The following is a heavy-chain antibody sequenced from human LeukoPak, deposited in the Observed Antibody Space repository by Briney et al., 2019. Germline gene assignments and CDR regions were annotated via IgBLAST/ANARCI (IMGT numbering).Heavy chain of an antibody. CDR2: ISGSGGST. D-gene: IGHD1-26*01. CDR3: ANAGATNFDY. V-gene: IGHV3-23*01. J-gene: IGHJ4*02. CDR1: GFTFGDYA. Sequence: PGGSLRLSCTASGFTFGDYAMSWFRQAPGKGLEWVSAISGSGGSTYYADSVKGRFTISRDNSKNTLYLQMNSLRAEDTAVYYCANAGATNFDYWGQGTLVTVSS.